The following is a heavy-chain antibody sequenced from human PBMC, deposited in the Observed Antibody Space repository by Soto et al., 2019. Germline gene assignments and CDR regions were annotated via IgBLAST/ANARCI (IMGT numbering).Heavy chain of an antibody. CDR3: TLSYGDSYYYMDV. Sequence: GESLKISCEGTGFSFSKYTVGWVRQIPGKGLEWMGIIHPGDSDTRYSPSFQGQVTISADKSISTAYLQWSSLKASDTAMYYCTLSYGDSYYYMDVWGKGTTVTVSS. CDR2: IHPGDSDT. V-gene: IGHV5-51*01. D-gene: IGHD4-17*01. CDR1: GFSFSKYT. J-gene: IGHJ6*03.